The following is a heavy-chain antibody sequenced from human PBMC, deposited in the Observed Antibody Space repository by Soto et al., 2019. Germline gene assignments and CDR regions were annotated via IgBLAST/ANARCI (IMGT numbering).Heavy chain of an antibody. Sequence: GGSLRLSCAASGFTFSSYAMSWVRQAPGKGLEWVSAISGSGGSTYYADSVKGRFTISRDNSKNTLYLQMNSLRAEDTAVYYCAGGEGKPHICYYMDVWGKGTTVTVSS. CDR3: AGGEGKPHICYYMDV. CDR1: GFTFSSYA. CDR2: ISGSGGST. J-gene: IGHJ6*03. V-gene: IGHV3-23*01. D-gene: IGHD3-16*01.